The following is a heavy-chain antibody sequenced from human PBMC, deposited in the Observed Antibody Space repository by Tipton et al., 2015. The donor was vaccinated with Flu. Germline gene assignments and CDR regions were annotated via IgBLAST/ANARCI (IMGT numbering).Heavy chain of an antibody. V-gene: IGHV3-23*01. CDR2: IGGSGGKT. D-gene: IGHD5-12*01. Sequence: SLRLSCEASGFTFSNYAMNWVRQAPGKGLEWVAGIGGSGGKTDYAASVKGRFTISRDNSKNTLYLHMSSLGAEDTAVYYCAKDQYSGYDSAFFDFWGQGTLVPVSS. J-gene: IGHJ4*02. CDR3: AKDQYSGYDSAFFDF. CDR1: GFTFSNYA.